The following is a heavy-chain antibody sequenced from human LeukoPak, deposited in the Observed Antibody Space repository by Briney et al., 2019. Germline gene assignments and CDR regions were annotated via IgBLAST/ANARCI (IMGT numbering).Heavy chain of an antibody. CDR1: GFTFSSSW. V-gene: IGHV3-74*01. Sequence: SGGSLRLSCAASGFTFSSSWMHWVRQAPGKGLVWVSHINSDGSNTKYAGSVKGRFTISRDNAKNTLSLQMNSLRAEDTAVYYCARGSPLGGNWGQGTLVTVSS. CDR3: ARGSPLGGN. J-gene: IGHJ4*02. CDR2: INSDGSNT.